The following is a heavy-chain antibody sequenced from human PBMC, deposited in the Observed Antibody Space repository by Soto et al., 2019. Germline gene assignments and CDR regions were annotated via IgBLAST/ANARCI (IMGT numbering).Heavy chain of an antibody. V-gene: IGHV4-31*03. J-gene: IGHJ4*02. CDR1: GGSISSGGYY. D-gene: IGHD5-12*01. CDR2: IYYSGST. CDR3: ARLAYSGYDIDY. Sequence: PSETLSLTCTVSGGSISSGGYYWSWIRQHPGKGLEWIGYIYYSGSTYCNPSLKSRVTISVDTSKNQFSLKLSSVTAADTAVYYCARLAYSGYDIDYWGQGTLVTVSS.